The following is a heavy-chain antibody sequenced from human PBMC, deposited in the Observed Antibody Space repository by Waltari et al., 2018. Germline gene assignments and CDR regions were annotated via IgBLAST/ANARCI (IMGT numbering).Heavy chain of an antibody. J-gene: IGHJ4*02. Sequence: QVQLQQWGAGLLQPSETLSLTCAVYGGSFSGYYCGWIRQPPGKGLEWIGEINHSGSTNYNPSLKSRVTISVDTSKNQFSLKLSSVTAADTAVYYCARGGAYSGSFPFDYWGQGTLVTVSS. CDR1: GGSFSGYY. V-gene: IGHV4-34*01. CDR2: INHSGST. CDR3: ARGGAYSGSFPFDY. D-gene: IGHD1-26*01.